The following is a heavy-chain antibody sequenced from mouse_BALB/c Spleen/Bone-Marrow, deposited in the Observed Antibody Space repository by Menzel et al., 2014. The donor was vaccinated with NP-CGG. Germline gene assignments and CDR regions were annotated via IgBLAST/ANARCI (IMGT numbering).Heavy chain of an antibody. J-gene: IGHJ2*01. V-gene: IGHV5-17*02. Sequence: EVQLVEDGGGLVQPGGTRNPSFSPLGLTFSTLGMNWARLTPEKGLEWVAYISSGSSTIYYADTVKGRFTISRDNPKNTLFLQVNSLRSEDTAMYYCTRGGNGDDCHYCGQGATSPVSS. D-gene: IGHD4-1*01. CDR3: TRGGNGDDCHY. CDR1: GLTFSTLG. CDR2: ISSGSSTI.